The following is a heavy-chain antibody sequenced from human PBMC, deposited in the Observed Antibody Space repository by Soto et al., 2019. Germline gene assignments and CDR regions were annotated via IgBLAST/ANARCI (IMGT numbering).Heavy chain of an antibody. CDR3: AKDRAYEGLLYYFDY. CDR1: GLTFSTHG. Sequence: GGSLRLSCAASGLTFSTHGMHWVRQAPGKGLEWVAVVSYDGSKKYYADSVKGRFTISRDNSKNTLYLQMNSLRAEDTALYFCAKDRAYEGLLYYFDYWGQGTLVTVSS. J-gene: IGHJ4*02. D-gene: IGHD3-3*01. V-gene: IGHV3-30*18. CDR2: VSYDGSKK.